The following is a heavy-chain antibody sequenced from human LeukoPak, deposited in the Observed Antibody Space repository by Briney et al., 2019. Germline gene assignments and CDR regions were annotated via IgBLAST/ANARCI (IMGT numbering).Heavy chain of an antibody. J-gene: IGHJ4*02. Sequence: SGGSLRLSCAASGFTFSSHWMAWVRQAPGKGPEWVANINQDGSEKYYVDSVKGRFTISRDNAKNSLYLQTKSLRPEDTAIYYCARSTAGFDFWGQGTLVTVSA. CDR3: ARSTAGFDF. D-gene: IGHD1-1*01. CDR2: INQDGSEK. V-gene: IGHV3-7*01. CDR1: GFTFSSHW.